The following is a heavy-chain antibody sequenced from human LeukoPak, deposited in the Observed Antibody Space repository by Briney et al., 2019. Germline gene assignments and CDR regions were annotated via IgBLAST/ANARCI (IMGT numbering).Heavy chain of an antibody. CDR3: AELGITMIGGV. CDR1: GFTFSTYG. Sequence: GGTLRLSCAASGFTFSTYGMSWVRQAPGKGLEWVSGISGSGSTTYYADSVKGRFTISRDNSKNTLYLQMNSLRAEDTAVYYCAELGITMIGGVWGKGTTVTISS. D-gene: IGHD3-10*02. J-gene: IGHJ6*04. CDR2: ISGSGSTT. V-gene: IGHV3-23*01.